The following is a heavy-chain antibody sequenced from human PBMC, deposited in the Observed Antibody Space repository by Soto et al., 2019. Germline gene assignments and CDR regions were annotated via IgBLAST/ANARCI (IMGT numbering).Heavy chain of an antibody. CDR3: AKFHRGYYYDSSGPTDY. Sequence: GGSLRLSCAASGFTFSSYGMHWVRQAPGKGLEWVAVISYDGSNKYYADSVKGRFTISRDNSKNTLYPQMNSLRAEDTAVYYCAKFHRGYYYDSSGPTDYWGQGTLVTVSS. D-gene: IGHD3-22*01. CDR2: ISYDGSNK. J-gene: IGHJ4*02. V-gene: IGHV3-30*18. CDR1: GFTFSSYG.